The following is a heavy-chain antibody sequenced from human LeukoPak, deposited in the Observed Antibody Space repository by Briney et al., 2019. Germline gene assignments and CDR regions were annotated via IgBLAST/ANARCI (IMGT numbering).Heavy chain of an antibody. V-gene: IGHV3-53*01. J-gene: IGHJ6*02. CDR1: GFTVSSNY. CDR3: AREVMVRGAPYYYGMDV. D-gene: IGHD3-10*01. CDR2: TYSGGST. Sequence: PGGSLRLSCAGSGFTVSSNYMSWVRQAPGKGLEWVPVTYSGGSTYYADSVKGRFTVSRDNSKNTLYLQMNSLRAEDTAVYYCAREVMVRGAPYYYGMDVWGQGTTVTVSS.